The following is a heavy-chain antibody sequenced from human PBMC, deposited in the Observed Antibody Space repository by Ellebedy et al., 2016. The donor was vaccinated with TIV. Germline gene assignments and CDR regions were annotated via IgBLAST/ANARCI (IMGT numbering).Heavy chain of an antibody. V-gene: IGHV4-4*02. D-gene: IGHD2/OR15-2a*01. CDR2: LYHSGHT. CDR1: GGSTNRALF. J-gene: IGHJ5*02. CDR3: ARDWTRGGGYFASWFDP. Sequence: MPGGSLRLSCGVSGGSTNRALFWRWVCQTPGRGLEWIGELYHSGHTNYNPSLRSRVSISVDKSKSQLSLRLRAMTAADTAVYYCARDWTRGGGYFASWFDPWGQGTPVTVSS.